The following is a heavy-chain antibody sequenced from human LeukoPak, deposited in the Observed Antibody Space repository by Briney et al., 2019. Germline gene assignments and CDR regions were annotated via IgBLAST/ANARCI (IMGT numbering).Heavy chain of an antibody. CDR1: GFTFSSYG. D-gene: IGHD3-3*02. CDR3: AKSPDVALVNFDY. J-gene: IGHJ4*02. Sequence: GRSLRLSCAASGFTFSSYGMHWVRQAPGKGLEWVAVIWYDGSNKYYADSVKGRFTISRDNSKNTLYLQMNSLRAEDTAVYYCAKSPDVALVNFDYWGQGSLVTVSS. CDR2: IWYDGSNK. V-gene: IGHV3-33*06.